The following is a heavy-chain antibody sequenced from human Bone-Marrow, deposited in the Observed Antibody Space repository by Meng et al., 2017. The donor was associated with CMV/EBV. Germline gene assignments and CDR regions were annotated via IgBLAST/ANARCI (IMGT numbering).Heavy chain of an antibody. D-gene: IGHD7-27*01. CDR3: AKDRSVYLTGDRMYIDH. J-gene: IGHJ4*02. V-gene: IGHV3-23*01. CDR2: LSGSGGST. CDR1: FSFINYA. Sequence: FSFINYAMGWVRQAPGKGLELVSSLSGSGGSTYYADSVKGRFTISRDNSRNTLYLQMNILRVDDTALYYCAKDRSVYLTGDRMYIDHWGQGALVTVSS.